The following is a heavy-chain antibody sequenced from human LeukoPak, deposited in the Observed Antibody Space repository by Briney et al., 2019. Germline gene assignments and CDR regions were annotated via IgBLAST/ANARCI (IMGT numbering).Heavy chain of an antibody. CDR1: EFTVSSNY. V-gene: IGHV3-53*01. CDR2: IYIGGNT. D-gene: IGHD3-10*01. CDR3: AREDGSGSYPGYYYGMDV. J-gene: IGHJ6*02. Sequence: GGSLRLSCAASEFTVSSNYMHWVRQAPGKGLEWVSLIYIGGNTFYADSVKGRFIISRDNSKNTLYLQMNSLRAEDTAVYYCAREDGSGSYPGYYYGMDVWGQGTTVTVSS.